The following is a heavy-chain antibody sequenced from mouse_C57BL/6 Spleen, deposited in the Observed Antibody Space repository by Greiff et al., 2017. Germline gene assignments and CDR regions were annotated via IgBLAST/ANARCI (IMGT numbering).Heavy chain of an antibody. CDR1: GFSLTSYG. CDR3: ASGDYGSSYGFAY. D-gene: IGHD1-1*01. J-gene: IGHJ3*01. Sequence: VQLQESGPGLVAPSQSLSITCTVSGFSLTSYGVDWVRQSPGKGLEWLGVIWGVGSTNYNSALKSRLSISKDNSKSQVFLKMNSLQTDDTAMYYCASGDYGSSYGFAYWGQGTLVTVSA. CDR2: IWGVGST. V-gene: IGHV2-6*01.